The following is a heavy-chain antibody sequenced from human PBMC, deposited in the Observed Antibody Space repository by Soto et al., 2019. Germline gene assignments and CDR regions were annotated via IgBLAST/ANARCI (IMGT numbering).Heavy chain of an antibody. CDR3: AKNREDEVVYASPFDY. CDR2: ISGSGGST. D-gene: IGHD2-8*02. Sequence: GGSLRLSCAASGFTFSSYAMSWVRQAPGKGLEWVSAISGSGGSTYYADSVKGRFTISRDNSKNTLYLQMNSLRAEDTAVYYCAKNREDEVVYASPFDYWGQGTLVTVSS. J-gene: IGHJ4*02. CDR1: GFTFSSYA. V-gene: IGHV3-23*01.